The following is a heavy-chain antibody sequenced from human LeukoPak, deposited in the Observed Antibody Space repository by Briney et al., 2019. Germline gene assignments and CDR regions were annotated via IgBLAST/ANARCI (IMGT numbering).Heavy chain of an antibody. Sequence: GESLKISCKGSGYNFNNYWLAWVRQMPGKGLEWMGIIYPGDSDTRYSPSFQGQVTISADKSISTAYLQWSSLKASDTAMYYCARQSVTHADYWGQGTLVTVST. CDR1: GYNFNNYW. CDR2: IYPGDSDT. CDR3: ARQSVTHADY. V-gene: IGHV5-51*01. D-gene: IGHD4-17*01. J-gene: IGHJ4*02.